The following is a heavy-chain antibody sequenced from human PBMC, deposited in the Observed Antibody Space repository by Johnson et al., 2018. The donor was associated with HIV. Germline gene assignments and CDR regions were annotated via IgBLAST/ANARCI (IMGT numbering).Heavy chain of an antibody. J-gene: IGHJ3*02. Sequence: EQLVESGGGLVQPGGSLRLSCAASGFTFSSYWMSWVRQAPGKGLEWVANIKQDGSDKYYVDSVKCRFTISRDNAKNSLYLQMISLRAEDTDLYYCARGTLTGTTGGFDIWGQGTMVTVSA. V-gene: IGHV3-7*05. D-gene: IGHD1-20*01. CDR3: ARGTLTGTTGGFDI. CDR2: IKQDGSDK. CDR1: GFTFSSYW.